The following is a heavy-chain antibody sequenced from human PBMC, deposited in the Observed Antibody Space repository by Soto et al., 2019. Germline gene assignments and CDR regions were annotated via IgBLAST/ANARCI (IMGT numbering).Heavy chain of an antibody. CDR1: GLKFSDAW. D-gene: IGHD2-8*01. CDR2: IKSVGGGGTT. CDR3: CWCGSINYYFNQ. V-gene: IGHV3-15*01. Sequence: GGSLRLSCIVSGLKFSDAWMSWVRQVPGKGLEWVGRIKSVGGGGTTDYAAPARGRLTISRDDSTNTVYLQMDSLKTEDTAMYYCCWCGSINYYFNQWGQVTLVTVSS. J-gene: IGHJ4*02.